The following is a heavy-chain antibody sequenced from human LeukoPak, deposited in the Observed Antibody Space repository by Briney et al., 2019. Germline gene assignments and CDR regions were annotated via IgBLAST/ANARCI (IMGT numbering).Heavy chain of an antibody. CDR2: IWNDGSSK. J-gene: IGHJ4*02. Sequence: GGSLRLSCAASGFTFTNYGMHWVRQAPGKGLERVAVIWNDGSSKYYADSVKGRFTISRDSSKNTLYLQMNNLRAEDTAVYYCTTFGAILRYFDWLADYWGQGTLVTVSS. V-gene: IGHV3-33*01. D-gene: IGHD3-9*01. CDR3: TTFGAILRYFDWLADY. CDR1: GFTFTNYG.